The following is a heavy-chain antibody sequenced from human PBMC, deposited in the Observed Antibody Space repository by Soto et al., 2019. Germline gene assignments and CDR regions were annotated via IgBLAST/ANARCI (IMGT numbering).Heavy chain of an antibody. Sequence: QLLLQESGPGLVKPSETLSLTCAVSGVSISESSHYWAWIRQPPGKGLEWSACIYYTGRTDYNPPPRSRLTIAIDTSRHQLSLILSSVTAADMAVYYCGRHLGNYGDWAFDFWGQGTLVAVCS. CDR2: IYYTGRT. J-gene: IGHJ4*01. V-gene: IGHV4-39*01. CDR1: GVSISESSHY. CDR3: GRHLGNYGDWAFDF. D-gene: IGHD4-17*01.